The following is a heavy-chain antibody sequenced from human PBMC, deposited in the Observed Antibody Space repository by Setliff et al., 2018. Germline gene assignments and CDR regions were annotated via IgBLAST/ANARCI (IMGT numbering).Heavy chain of an antibody. D-gene: IGHD6-6*01. CDR3: AKDPKYRGVWPHPAYFDY. Sequence: LRLSCAASGFTFSTAWMNWVRQAPGKGLEWVANIKQDGSVKYYEDSVKGRFTISRDNSKNTVYLQVNSLRGEDTAVYHCAKDPKYRGVWPHPAYFDYWGQGALVTVSS. CDR1: GFTFSTAW. CDR2: IKQDGSVK. V-gene: IGHV3-7*01. J-gene: IGHJ4*02.